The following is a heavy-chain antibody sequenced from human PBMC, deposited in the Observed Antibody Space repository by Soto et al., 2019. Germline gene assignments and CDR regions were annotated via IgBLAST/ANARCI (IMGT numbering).Heavy chain of an antibody. CDR1: GYTFSSYA. V-gene: IGHV1-69*13. CDR2: IIPIFGTA. J-gene: IGHJ6*02. CDR3: ARGYYGSGSPDSYYYGMDV. D-gene: IGHD3-10*01. Sequence: SVKVSCKASGYTFSSYAISWVRQAPGQGLEWMGGIIPIFGTANYAQKFQGRVTITADESTSTAYMELSSLRSEDTAVYYCARGYYGSGSPDSYYYGMDVWGQGTTVTVSS.